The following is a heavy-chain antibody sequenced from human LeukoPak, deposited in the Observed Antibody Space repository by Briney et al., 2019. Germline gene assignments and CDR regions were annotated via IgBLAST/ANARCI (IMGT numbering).Heavy chain of an antibody. CDR3: AKDGVSYSLVRGGYYFDY. V-gene: IGHV3-23*01. D-gene: IGHD3-10*01. Sequence: GGSLRLSCAASGFTFSSYAMSWVRQAPGKGLEWVSATSGSGGSTYYADSVKGRFTISRDNSKNTLYLQMNSLRAEDTAVYYCAKDGVSYSLVRGGYYFDYWGQGTLVTVSS. J-gene: IGHJ4*02. CDR1: GFTFSSYA. CDR2: TSGSGGST.